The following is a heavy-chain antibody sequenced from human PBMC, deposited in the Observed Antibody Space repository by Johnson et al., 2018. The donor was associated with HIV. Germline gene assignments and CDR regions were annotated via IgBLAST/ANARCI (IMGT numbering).Heavy chain of an antibody. D-gene: IGHD2-8*01. J-gene: IGHJ3*02. V-gene: IGHV3-53*01. Sequence: VQLVESGGGLIQPGGSLRLSCAASGFTVSSNYMSWVRQAPGKGLEWVSGINWNGGSTGYVDSVKGRFTISRDNAKNSPYLQMNSLRAEDTAVYYCARALGLEVCAFDIWGQGTMVTGSS. CDR3: ARALGLEVCAFDI. CDR1: GFTVSSNY. CDR2: INWNGGST.